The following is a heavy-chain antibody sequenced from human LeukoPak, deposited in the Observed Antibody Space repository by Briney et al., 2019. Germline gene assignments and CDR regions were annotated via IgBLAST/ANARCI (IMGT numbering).Heavy chain of an antibody. CDR3: AKGAGGFSYYNWFDP. D-gene: IGHD5-18*01. CDR1: GFRINNFV. V-gene: IGHV4-39*07. CDR2: IYYSGTT. J-gene: IGHJ5*02. Sequence: GSLRLSCAASGFRINNFVLSWIRQPPGKGLEWIGSIYYSGTTHYNPSLESRVTISVDTSKNQFSLKLASVTAADTAIYYCAKGAGGFSYYNWFDPWGQGTLVTVSS.